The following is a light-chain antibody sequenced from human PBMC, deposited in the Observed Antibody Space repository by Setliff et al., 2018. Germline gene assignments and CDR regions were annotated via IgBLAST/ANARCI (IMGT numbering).Light chain of an antibody. CDR1: SSDVGVFNY. CDR2: DVT. J-gene: IGLJ1*01. Sequence: QSALAQPASVSGSPGQSITISRTGTSSDVGVFNYVSWYQQHPGKAPKLMIYDVTSRPSGVSNRFSGSKSGNTASLTISGLQAEDEAEYFCSSYTVGSTLSVFGTGTKVTVL. V-gene: IGLV2-14*03. CDR3: SSYTVGSTLSV.